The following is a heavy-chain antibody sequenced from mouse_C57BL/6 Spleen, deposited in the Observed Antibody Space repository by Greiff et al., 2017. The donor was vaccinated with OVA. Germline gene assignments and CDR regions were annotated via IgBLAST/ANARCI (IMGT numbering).Heavy chain of an antibody. Sequence: EVMLVESGGGLVKPGGSLKLSCAASGSTFSDYGMHWVRQAPEKGLEWVAYISSGSSTIYYADTVKGRFTISRDNAKNTLFLQMTSLRSEDTAMYYCARDYYGSSYERYFDVWGTGTTVTVSS. J-gene: IGHJ1*03. D-gene: IGHD1-1*01. V-gene: IGHV5-17*01. CDR3: ARDYYGSSYERYFDV. CDR1: GSTFSDYG. CDR2: ISSGSSTI.